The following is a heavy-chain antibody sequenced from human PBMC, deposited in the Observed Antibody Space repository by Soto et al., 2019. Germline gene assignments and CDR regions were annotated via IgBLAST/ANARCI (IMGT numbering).Heavy chain of an antibody. CDR1: GLAFSTFD. CDR3: ARGRSFSYDSTPPPMFDP. D-gene: IGHD3-10*01. V-gene: IGHV3-13*01. CDR2: IGTLSDT. Sequence: GGSLRLSCAVSGLAFSTFDIHWVRQAPGKGLEWVSGIGTLSDTFYAASVQGRFTISRQNAKNSVYLQMNSLRAGDTAFYYCARGRSFSYDSTPPPMFDPWGQGTLVTVSS. J-gene: IGHJ5*02.